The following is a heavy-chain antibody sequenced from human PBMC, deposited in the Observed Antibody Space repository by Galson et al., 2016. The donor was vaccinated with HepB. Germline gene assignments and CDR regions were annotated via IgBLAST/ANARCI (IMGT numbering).Heavy chain of an antibody. CDR1: GLSVSTSGVG. J-gene: IGHJ3*02. V-gene: IGHV2-5*02. D-gene: IGHD1-1*01. CDR3: ACHGTGATPTAAVEI. CDR2: IYWDDDK. Sequence: PALVTPTQTLTLTCAFSGLSVSTSGVGVGWIRQPPGKALEWLALIYWDDDKRYSPSLQSRLIITKDTSKNQVVFTMTNMEPVDTATYYCACHGTGATPTAAVEIWGQGTMVTVSS.